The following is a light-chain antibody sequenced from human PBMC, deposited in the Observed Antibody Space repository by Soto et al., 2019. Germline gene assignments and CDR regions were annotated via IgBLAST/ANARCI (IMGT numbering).Light chain of an antibody. J-gene: IGKJ1*01. V-gene: IGKV1-5*03. CDR1: QSISSW. CDR2: RAS. CDR3: QLYNTYSGT. Sequence: DIQMTQSPSTLSASVGDTVTITCRASQSISSWLAWYQQKPGKAPKLLIYRASTLQSGVPSRSSASGSGTEFILAISSLQPDDFATYYCQLYNTYSGTFGQVTNVDIK.